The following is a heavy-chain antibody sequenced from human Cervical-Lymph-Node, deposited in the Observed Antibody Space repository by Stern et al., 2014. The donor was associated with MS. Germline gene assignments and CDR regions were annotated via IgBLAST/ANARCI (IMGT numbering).Heavy chain of an antibody. Sequence: QVTLKESGPALVKPTQTLTLTCSFSGFSLTTPGMCVNWIRPTPGKALESLALGDWDEDKYYNTSLRTELTICKNTTTNQSVLQMTNMDPVDTGTYYCARICHKDGYNCRFRPFDSWGQGTLVTVSS. CDR1: GFSLTTPGMC. V-gene: IGHV2-70*01. J-gene: IGHJ4*02. D-gene: IGHD5-24*01. CDR3: ARICHKDGYNCRFRPFDS. CDR2: GDWDEDK.